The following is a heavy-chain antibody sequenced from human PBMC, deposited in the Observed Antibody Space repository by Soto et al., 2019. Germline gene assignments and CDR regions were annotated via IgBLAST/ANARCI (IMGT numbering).Heavy chain of an antibody. Sequence: ESGGGVVQPGRSLRLSCAASGFTFSSYGIHWVRQAPGKGLEWVAFTSYDGGNKYYADSVKGRFTISRDNSKNTLFLQMNSLRAEDTAVYYCAKVMITFGGSRYGLDVWGQGTTVTVSS. J-gene: IGHJ6*02. V-gene: IGHV3-30*18. D-gene: IGHD3-16*01. CDR2: TSYDGGNK. CDR1: GFTFSSYG. CDR3: AKVMITFGGSRYGLDV.